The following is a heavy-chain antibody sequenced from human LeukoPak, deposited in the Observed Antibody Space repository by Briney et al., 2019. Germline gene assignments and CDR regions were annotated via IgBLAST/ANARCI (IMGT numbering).Heavy chain of an antibody. CDR3: ARDSGIAARSFDY. V-gene: IGHV4-59*01. CDR1: GGSISSYY. CDR2: IYYSGST. D-gene: IGHD6-6*01. J-gene: IGHJ4*02. Sequence: SETLSLTCTVSGGSISSYYWSWIRQPPGKGLEWIGYIYYSGSTNYNPSLKSRVTISVDTSKNQFSLKLSSVTAADTAVYHCARDSGIAARSFDYWGQGTLVTVSS.